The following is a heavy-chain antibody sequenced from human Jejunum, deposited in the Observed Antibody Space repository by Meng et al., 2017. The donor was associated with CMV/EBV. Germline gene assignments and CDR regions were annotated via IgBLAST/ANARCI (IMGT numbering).Heavy chain of an antibody. CDR2: VQHRAAT. J-gene: IGHJ5*02. CDR3: ARESYHYGLSTYKWFEP. D-gene: IGHD3-10*01. V-gene: IGHV4-59*01. Sequence: GAHNRTCRWSSIRQSPGKGREWIGYVQHRAATTHNRSMRSRGIMSVDTSHNLFSLKRTTVTAANTAGYYCARESYHYGLSTYKWFEPLGQGILVTVSS. CDR1: GAHNRTCR.